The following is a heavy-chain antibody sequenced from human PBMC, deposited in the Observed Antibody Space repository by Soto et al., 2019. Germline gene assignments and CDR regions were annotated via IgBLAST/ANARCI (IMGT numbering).Heavy chain of an antibody. Sequence: DVQLLESGGGLVQPGGSLRLSCVASGFTFSSYAMSWVRQAPGKGLEWVSAISGSGGSTYYADSVKGRFTISRDNSKNTLYLQMNSLRAAVTAVYYYAKDSAIDGNYGMDVWGQGTTVTVSS. J-gene: IGHJ6*02. CDR2: ISGSGGST. V-gene: IGHV3-23*01. D-gene: IGHD2-2*01. CDR1: GFTFSSYA. CDR3: AKDSAIDGNYGMDV.